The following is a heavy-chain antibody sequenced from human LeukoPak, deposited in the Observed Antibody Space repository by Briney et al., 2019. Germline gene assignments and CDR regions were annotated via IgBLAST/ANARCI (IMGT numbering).Heavy chain of an antibody. CDR1: GFTFSSYS. D-gene: IGHD5-12*01. CDR3: ARDVKGGYSGYDSGDPY. V-gene: IGHV3-21*01. Sequence: GGSLRLSCAASGFTFSSYSMNWARQAPGKGLEWVSSISSSSSYIYYADSVKGRFTISRDNAKNSLYLQMNSLRAEDTAVYYCARDVKGGYSGYDSGDPYWGQGTLVTVSS. CDR2: ISSSSSYI. J-gene: IGHJ4*02.